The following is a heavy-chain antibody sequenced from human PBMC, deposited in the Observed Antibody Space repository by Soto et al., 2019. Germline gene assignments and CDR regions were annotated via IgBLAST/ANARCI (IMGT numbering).Heavy chain of an antibody. J-gene: IGHJ6*02. CDR1: GYSFTSYW. V-gene: IGHV5-10-1*01. CDR2: IDPSDSYT. CDR3: ASTNYYDSSGYYRYYGMDV. Sequence: GESLKISCKGSGYSFTSYWISWVLQMPGQGLERMGRIDPSDSYTNYSPSFQGHVTISADKSISTAYLQWSSLKASDTAMYYWASTNYYDSSGYYRYYGMDVWGQGTTVTVSS. D-gene: IGHD3-22*01.